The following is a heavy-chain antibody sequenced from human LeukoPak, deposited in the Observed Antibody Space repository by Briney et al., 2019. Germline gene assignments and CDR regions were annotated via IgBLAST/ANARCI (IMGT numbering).Heavy chain of an antibody. CDR1: GYSFTSSW. CDR3: ARPPAYCGGDCYSDY. J-gene: IGHJ4*02. CDR2: IYPGDSDT. Sequence: GESLKISCKGSGYSFTSSWIGWVRQMPGKGLEWMGIIYPGDSDTRYSPSFQGQVTISADKSISTAYLHWSSLKASDTAMYYCARPPAYCGGDCYSDYWGQGTLVTVSS. V-gene: IGHV5-51*01. D-gene: IGHD2-21*02.